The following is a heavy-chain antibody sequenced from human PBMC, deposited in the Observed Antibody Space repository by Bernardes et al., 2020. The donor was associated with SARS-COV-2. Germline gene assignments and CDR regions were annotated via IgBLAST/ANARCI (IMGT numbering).Heavy chain of an antibody. CDR1: GYPFSSYG. Sequence: ASVKVSCKASGYPFSSYGISWVRQAPGQGLEWMGWISAYNGKTNYVQKFQGRVSVTADTSTSTAYMELRSLRSDDTAVYYCARDYQALYDLWSGYPLDGMDVWGQGTTVTVSS. V-gene: IGHV1-18*04. CDR3: ARDYQALYDLWSGYPLDGMDV. J-gene: IGHJ6*02. D-gene: IGHD3-3*01. CDR2: ISAYNGKT.